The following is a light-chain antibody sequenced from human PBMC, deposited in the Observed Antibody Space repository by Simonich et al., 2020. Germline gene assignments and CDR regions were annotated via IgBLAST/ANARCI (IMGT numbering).Light chain of an antibody. CDR1: QGISSS. CDR2: ASS. J-gene: IGKJ4*01. V-gene: IGKV1-13*02. CDR3: QQFNSYPLT. Sequence: AIQLTQSPSSLSASVGDRVTITCRESQGISSSLDCYHQKPGKAPKLLIYASSIFESGVPSRFSGSGSGTDFTHTISRLQPEDFATYYCQQFNSYPLTFGEGTKVEIK.